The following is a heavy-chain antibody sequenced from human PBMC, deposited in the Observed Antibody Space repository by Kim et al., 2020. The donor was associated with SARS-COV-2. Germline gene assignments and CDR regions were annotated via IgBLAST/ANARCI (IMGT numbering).Heavy chain of an antibody. Sequence: GGSLRLSCAASGFTFSSYWMHWVRQAPGKGLVWVSRINSDGSSTSYADSVKGRFTISRDNAKNTLYLQMNSLRAEDTAVYYCARLPRDQYCSGGSCYVYLGQGTLAAVSS. CDR2: INSDGSST. CDR3: ARLPRDQYCSGGSCYVY. D-gene: IGHD2-15*01. CDR1: GFTFSSYW. J-gene: IGHJ4*02. V-gene: IGHV3-74*01.